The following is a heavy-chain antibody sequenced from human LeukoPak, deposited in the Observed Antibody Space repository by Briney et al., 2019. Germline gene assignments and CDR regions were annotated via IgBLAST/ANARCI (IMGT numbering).Heavy chain of an antibody. CDR1: GFTFDDYA. CDR3: AKDMGQGYSSGWYPTYYFDY. V-gene: IGHV3-9*01. CDR2: ISWNSGSI. D-gene: IGHD6-19*01. Sequence: GGSLRLSCAASGFTFDDYAMHWVRQAPRKGLEWVSGISWNSGSIGYADSVKGRFTISRDNAKNSLYLQMNSLRAEDTALYYCAKDMGQGYSSGWYPTYYFDYWGQGTLVTVSS. J-gene: IGHJ4*02.